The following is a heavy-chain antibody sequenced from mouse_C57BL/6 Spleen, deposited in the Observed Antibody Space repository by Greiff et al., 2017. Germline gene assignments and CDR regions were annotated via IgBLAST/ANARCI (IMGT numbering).Heavy chain of an antibody. D-gene: IGHD1-1*01. CDR3: ARYDYGKVDY. Sequence: VQLQQSGPELVKPGASVKISCKASGYSFTSYYIHWVKQRPGQGLAWIGWIYPGSGNTKYNEKFKGKATLTADTSSSTAYMQLSSLTSEDSAVYYCARYDYGKVDYWGQGTTLTVSS. J-gene: IGHJ2*01. CDR2: IYPGSGNT. CDR1: GYSFTSYY. V-gene: IGHV1-66*01.